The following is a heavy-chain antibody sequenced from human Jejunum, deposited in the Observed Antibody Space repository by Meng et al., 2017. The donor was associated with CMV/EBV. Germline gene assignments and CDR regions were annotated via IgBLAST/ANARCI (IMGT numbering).Heavy chain of an antibody. V-gene: IGHV7-4-1*02. D-gene: IGHD5-24*01. CDR3: ARDSPLDGYSLLDY. CDR1: GSTSTSYS. Sequence: LLLLSAIGVQRPGHSVKVPRRPYGSTSTSYSINWVRQAPGQGPDWMGWIDPNTGNPTYDQGFTGRFVFSLDTSVSTAYLQINSLRADDTAVYYCARDSPLDGYSLLDYWGQGTLVTVSS. CDR2: IDPNTGNP. J-gene: IGHJ4*02.